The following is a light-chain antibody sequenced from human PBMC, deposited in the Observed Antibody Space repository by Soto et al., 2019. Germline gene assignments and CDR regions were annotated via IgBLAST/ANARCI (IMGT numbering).Light chain of an antibody. CDR3: QSNDSSLSGVV. V-gene: IGLV1-40*01. J-gene: IGLJ2*01. Sequence: QSVLTQPPSVSGAPGQRVTISWTGSSSNIGAGYDVHWYRQLPGTAPKLLIYGNSNRPSGVPDRFSGSKSGTSASLAITGLQAKDEADYYCQSNDSSLSGVVFGGGTKLTVL. CDR1: SSNIGAGYD. CDR2: GNS.